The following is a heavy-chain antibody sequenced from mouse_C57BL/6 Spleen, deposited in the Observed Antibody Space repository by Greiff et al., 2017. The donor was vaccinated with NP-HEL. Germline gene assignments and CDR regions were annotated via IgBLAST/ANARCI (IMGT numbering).Heavy chain of an antibody. CDR2: INPGSGGT. J-gene: IGHJ2*01. CDR3: ARRGYGYDGGDH. D-gene: IGHD2-2*01. V-gene: IGHV1-54*01. Sequence: QVQLQQSGAELVRPGTSVKVSCKASGYAFTNYLIEWVKQRPGQGLEWIGVINPGSGGTNYNEKFKGKATLTADKSSSTAYMQLSSLTSEDSAVYFCARRGYGYDGGDHWGQGTTLTVSS. CDR1: GYAFTNYL.